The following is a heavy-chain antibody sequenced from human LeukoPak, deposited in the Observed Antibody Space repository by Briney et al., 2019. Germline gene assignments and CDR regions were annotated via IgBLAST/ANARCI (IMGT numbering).Heavy chain of an antibody. D-gene: IGHD3-22*01. J-gene: IGHJ4*02. CDR1: GFTFSSYW. CDR3: TKKITYYYESSGYD. Sequence: GGSLRLSCAASGFTFSSYWMHWVRQAPGKGPVWVSRIKTDGSSTSYADSVKGRFTISRDNAKNTLYLQMNSLRAEDTAVYYCTKKITYYYESSGYDWGQGTLVTVSS. V-gene: IGHV3-74*01. CDR2: IKTDGSST.